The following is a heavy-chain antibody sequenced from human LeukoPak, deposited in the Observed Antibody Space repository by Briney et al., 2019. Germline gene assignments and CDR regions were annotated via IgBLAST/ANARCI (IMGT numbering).Heavy chain of an antibody. V-gene: IGHV3-30*04. Sequence: PGGSLRLSCAASGFTFSSYAMHWVRQAPGKGLEWVAVISYDGSNKYYADSVKGRFTISRDNSKNTLYLQMNSLRAEDTAVYYCARDSSGWYLEVGIRWAFDIWGQGTIVTVSS. D-gene: IGHD6-19*01. CDR2: ISYDGSNK. CDR1: GFTFSSYA. CDR3: ARDSSGWYLEVGIRWAFDI. J-gene: IGHJ3*02.